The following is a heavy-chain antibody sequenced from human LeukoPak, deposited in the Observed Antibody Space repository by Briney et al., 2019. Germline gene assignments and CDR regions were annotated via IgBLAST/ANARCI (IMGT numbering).Heavy chain of an antibody. Sequence: SVKVSCKASGGTFSSYAISWVRQAPGQGLKWMGRIIPILGIANYAQKFQGRVTITADKSTSTAYMELSSLRSEDTAVYYCARGSYYDSSGYYNWGQGTLVTVSS. V-gene: IGHV1-69*04. D-gene: IGHD3-22*01. CDR2: IIPILGIA. CDR1: GGTFSSYA. CDR3: ARGSYYDSSGYYN. J-gene: IGHJ4*02.